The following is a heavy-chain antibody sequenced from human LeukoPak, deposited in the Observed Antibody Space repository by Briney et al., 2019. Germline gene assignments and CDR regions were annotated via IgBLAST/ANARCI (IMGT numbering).Heavy chain of an antibody. Sequence: GGSLRLSCAASGFTFSAYAMSWVRQAPGKGLEWVSVISGSGDSTYYADSVKGRFTISRDNSKNTLYLQMNSLRAEDTAVYYCAHCGGDCYPCCGMDVWGQGTTVTVSS. D-gene: IGHD2-21*02. CDR2: ISGSGDST. CDR1: GFTFSAYA. V-gene: IGHV3-23*01. J-gene: IGHJ6*02. CDR3: AHCGGDCYPCCGMDV.